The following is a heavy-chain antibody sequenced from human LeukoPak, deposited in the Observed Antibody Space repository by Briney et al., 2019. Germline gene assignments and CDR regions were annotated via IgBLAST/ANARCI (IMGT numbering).Heavy chain of an antibody. J-gene: IGHJ2*01. CDR2: IYYSGST. Sequence: SETLSLTCTVSGGSISSSSYYWGWIRQPPGKGLEWIGSIYYSGSTYYNPSLKSRVTISVDTSKNQFSLKLSSVTAADTAVYYCARPRRAAAGSRPNWYFDLWGRGTLVTVSS. CDR1: GGSISSSSYY. D-gene: IGHD6-13*01. V-gene: IGHV4-39*07. CDR3: ARPRRAAAGSRPNWYFDL.